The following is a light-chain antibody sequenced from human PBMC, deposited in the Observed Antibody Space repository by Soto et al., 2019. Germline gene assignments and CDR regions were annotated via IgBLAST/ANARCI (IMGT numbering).Light chain of an antibody. J-gene: IGKJ4*01. CDR2: SGS. Sequence: EIVLPQSSLSLPVTPGEPASISCRSSQSLLHSDGYNYLDWYLQKPGQSPQLLIYSGSHRASGVPDRFSGSGSSTDFTLKISRVEAEDVGIYYCMQALQTPVTFGGGTKVEI. CDR1: QSLLHSDGYNY. V-gene: IGKV2-28*01. CDR3: MQALQTPVT.